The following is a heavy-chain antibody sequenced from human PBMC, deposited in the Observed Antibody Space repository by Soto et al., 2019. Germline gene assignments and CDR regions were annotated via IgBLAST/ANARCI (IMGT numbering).Heavy chain of an antibody. Sequence: QVQLVASGGGVVQPGRSLRLSCAASGFTFSSYAMHWVRQAPGKGLEWVAVISYDGSNKYYADSVKGRFTISRDNSKNTLYMKMNSLRAEDTAVYYCAREDQLLVVPAANDYGDPPPYDYYGMDVWGQGTTVIVAS. CDR3: AREDQLLVVPAANDYGDPPPYDYYGMDV. CDR2: ISYDGSNK. V-gene: IGHV3-30-3*01. D-gene: IGHD4-17*01. J-gene: IGHJ6*02. CDR1: GFTFSSYA.